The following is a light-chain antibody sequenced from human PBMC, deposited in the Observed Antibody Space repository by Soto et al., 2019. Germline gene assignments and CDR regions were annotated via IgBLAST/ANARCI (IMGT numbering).Light chain of an antibody. V-gene: IGLV1-44*01. CDR3: AAWDDSLNGYV. Sequence: QSVLTQPPSASGTPGQRVTISCSGSTSNIGTNTVNWYQHLTGTAPKLLIYSDTQRPSGVPDRFSGSKSGTSASLAISGLQSEDEADYYCAAWDDSLNGYVFGTGTKVTVL. J-gene: IGLJ1*01. CDR2: SDT. CDR1: TSNIGTNT.